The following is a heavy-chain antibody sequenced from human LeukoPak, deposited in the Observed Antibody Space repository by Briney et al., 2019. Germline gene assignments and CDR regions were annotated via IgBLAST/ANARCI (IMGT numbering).Heavy chain of an antibody. CDR2: INPNSGGT. J-gene: IGHJ4*02. Sequence: GASVKVSCKASGYTFAGCYVHWVRQAPGQGLEWMGWINPNSGGTNYAQKFQGRVTMPRDTSISTAYMELSRLRSDDTAVYYCARDYSSSWYSLYYFDYWGQGTLVTVSS. CDR3: ARDYSSSWYSLYYFDY. V-gene: IGHV1-2*02. D-gene: IGHD6-13*01. CDR1: GYTFAGCY.